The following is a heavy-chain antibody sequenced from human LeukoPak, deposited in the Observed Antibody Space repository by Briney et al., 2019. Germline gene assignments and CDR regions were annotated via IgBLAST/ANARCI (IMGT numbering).Heavy chain of an antibody. J-gene: IGHJ6*01. CDR1: GYTFTGYY. Sequence: ASVNVSCKSSGYTFTGYYMHWVRQAPAQGLEGMGWINPNSGGTNYAQKFQGRVTMTRATSMSTAYMELSRLRSDDTAVYYCASSLRVLLWFGELSPLDYYYGMDVWGQGTTVTVSS. CDR2: INPNSGGT. D-gene: IGHD3-10*01. V-gene: IGHV1-2*02. CDR3: ASSLRVLLWFGELSPLDYYYGMDV.